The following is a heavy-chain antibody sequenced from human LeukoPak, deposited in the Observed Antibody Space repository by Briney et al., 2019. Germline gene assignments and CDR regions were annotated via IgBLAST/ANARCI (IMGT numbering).Heavy chain of an antibody. CDR2: IYPGESQI. V-gene: IGHV5-51*01. CDR3: ARHIIVDDTSSLFDN. CDR1: GYSFATYW. J-gene: IGHJ4*02. Sequence: GGSLKISCKTSGYSFATYWIAWVRQLPGKGLEWVGYIYPGESQIRYSPSFQGRVTISADRAISTAYLQWRSLKASDTAIYYCARHIIVDDTSSLFDNWGQGTWVTVSS. D-gene: IGHD2-2*01.